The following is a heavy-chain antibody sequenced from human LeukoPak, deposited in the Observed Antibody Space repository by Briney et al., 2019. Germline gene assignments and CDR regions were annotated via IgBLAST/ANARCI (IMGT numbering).Heavy chain of an antibody. CDR3: ARARGGPKYYYDSSGYAY. Sequence: ASVKVSCKTSGYTFITYYIHWVRQAPGQGLEWMGWINPHSGGTNFAQKFQGRVTMTRDTSISTAYMELSRLRSDDTAVYYCARARGGPKYYYDSSGYAYWGQGTLVTVSS. CDR1: GYTFITYY. CDR2: INPHSGGT. D-gene: IGHD3-22*01. J-gene: IGHJ4*02. V-gene: IGHV1-2*02.